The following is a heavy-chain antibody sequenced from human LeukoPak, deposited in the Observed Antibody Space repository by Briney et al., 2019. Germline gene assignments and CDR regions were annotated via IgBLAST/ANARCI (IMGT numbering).Heavy chain of an antibody. J-gene: IGHJ4*02. CDR1: GFTFSTYS. CDR2: ISHDGRNK. CDR3: ARVATGLYASGSYSDF. Sequence: PGGSLRLSCAASGFTFSTYSMHWVRQAPGKGLEWVAVISHDGRNKYYADSVKGRFTISRDNSRNTLYLQMNSLRVDDTAVSYCARVATGLYASGSYSDFWGQGTLVTVS. V-gene: IGHV3-30*14. D-gene: IGHD3-10*01.